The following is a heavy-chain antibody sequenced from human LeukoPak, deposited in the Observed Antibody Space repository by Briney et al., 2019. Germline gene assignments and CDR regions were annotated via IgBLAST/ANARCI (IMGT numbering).Heavy chain of an antibody. CDR1: GYTFTSYD. CDR3: ARVGLWQRAPDY. CDR2: MNPNSGNT. J-gene: IGHJ4*02. V-gene: IGHV1-8*03. D-gene: IGHD6-25*01. Sequence: GASVKVSCKASGYTFTSYDINWVRQATGQGLEWMGWMNPNSGNTGYAQKFQGRVTITRNTSISTAYMGLSSLRSEDTAVYYCARVGLWQRAPDYWGQGTLVTVSS.